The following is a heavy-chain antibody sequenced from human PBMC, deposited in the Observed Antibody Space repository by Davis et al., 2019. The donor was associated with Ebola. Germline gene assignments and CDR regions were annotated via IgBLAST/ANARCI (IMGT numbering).Heavy chain of an antibody. CDR3: ASTSAVAGPFDY. D-gene: IGHD6-19*01. Sequence: PSETLSLTCAVSGGSISSSNWWSWVRQPPGKGLEWIGEIYHSGSTNYNPSLKSRVTISVDKSKNQFSLKLSSVTAADTAVYYCASTSAVAGPFDYWGQGTLVTVSS. V-gene: IGHV4-4*02. CDR2: IYHSGST. J-gene: IGHJ4*02. CDR1: GGSISSSNW.